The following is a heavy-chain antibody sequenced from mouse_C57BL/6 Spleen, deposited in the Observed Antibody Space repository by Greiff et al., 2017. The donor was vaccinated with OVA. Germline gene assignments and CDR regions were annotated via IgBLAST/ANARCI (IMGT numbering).Heavy chain of an antibody. CDR2: IDPSDSET. D-gene: IGHD1-1*01. CDR1: GYTFTSYW. Sequence: QVQLQQPGAELVRPGSSVKLSCKASGYTFTSYWMHWVKQRPIQGLEWIGNIDPSDSETHYNQKFKDKATLTVDKSSSTAYMQLSSLTTENSAVYYCAVYYYGSSSNCYAMDYWGQGTSATVSS. V-gene: IGHV1-52*01. J-gene: IGHJ4*01. CDR3: AVYYYGSSSNCYAMDY.